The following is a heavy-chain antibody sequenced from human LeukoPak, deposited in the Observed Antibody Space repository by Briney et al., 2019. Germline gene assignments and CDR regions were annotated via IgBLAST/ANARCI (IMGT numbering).Heavy chain of an antibody. CDR1: GGSFSGYY. J-gene: IGHJ4*02. V-gene: IGHV4-34*01. Sequence: PSETLSLTCAVYGGSFSGYYWSWIRQPPGKGLEWIGEINHSGSTNYNPSLKSRVTISVDTSKNQFSLKLSSVTAADTAAYYCARDGYSYGYEDYWGQGTLVTVSS. D-gene: IGHD5-18*01. CDR3: ARDGYSYGYEDY. CDR2: INHSGST.